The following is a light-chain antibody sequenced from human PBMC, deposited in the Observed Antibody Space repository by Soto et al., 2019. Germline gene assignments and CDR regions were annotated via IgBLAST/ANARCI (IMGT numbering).Light chain of an antibody. CDR1: QSVSSH. Sequence: EIVLTQSPATLSVSPGGGATLSCRASQSVSSHLAWYQQKPGQGPRLLIYDASNRATGIPARFSGSGSGTEFTLTISSLQSEDFGIYYCQHYDVWPPTFGQGTKVDIK. V-gene: IGKV3-15*01. CDR3: QHYDVWPPT. CDR2: DAS. J-gene: IGKJ1*01.